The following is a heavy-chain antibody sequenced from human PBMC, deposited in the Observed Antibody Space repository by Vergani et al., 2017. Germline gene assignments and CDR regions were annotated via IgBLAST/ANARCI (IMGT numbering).Heavy chain of an antibody. CDR3: ARRSGIVYDIFSGTQYFFDF. CDR1: GFSIDNGYY. J-gene: IGHJ4*02. V-gene: IGHV4-38-2*01. CDR2: IYRTGRT. D-gene: IGHD3-9*01. Sequence: QVQLQESGPGLVKPSETLSLTCAVSGFSIDNGYYWDWIRQPPGKGLEWIGSIYRTGRTHFNPSLKSRVTISVDTSNNHFSLRLYSLTAADTAVYYCARRSGIVYDIFSGTQYFFDFGGQGTLVTVSS.